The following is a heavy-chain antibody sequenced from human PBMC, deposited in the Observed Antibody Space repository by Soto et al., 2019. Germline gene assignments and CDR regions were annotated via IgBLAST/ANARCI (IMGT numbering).Heavy chain of an antibody. CDR3: ARLRRLFDY. Sequence: SETLSLTCAVYGGSFSGYYWSWIRQPPGKGLEWIGEINHSGSTNYNPSLKSRVTISVDTSKNQFSLKLSSVTAADTAVYYCARLRRLFDYWGQGTLVTVSS. CDR2: INHSGST. CDR1: GGSFSGYY. J-gene: IGHJ4*02. D-gene: IGHD6-25*01. V-gene: IGHV4-34*01.